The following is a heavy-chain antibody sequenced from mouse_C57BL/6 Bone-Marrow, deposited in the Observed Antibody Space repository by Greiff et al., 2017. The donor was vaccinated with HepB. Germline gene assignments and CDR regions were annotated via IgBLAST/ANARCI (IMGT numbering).Heavy chain of an antibody. V-gene: IGHV1-5*01. CDR1: GYTFTSYW. D-gene: IGHD1-1*01. Sequence: VQLQQSGTVLARPGASVKMSCKTSGYTFTSYWMHWVKQRPGQGLEWIGAIYPGNSDTSYNQKFKGKAKLTAVTSASTAYMELSSLTNEDSAVYYCTRRYYGSSRYYFDYWGQGTTLTVSS. CDR2: IYPGNSDT. J-gene: IGHJ2*01. CDR3: TRRYYGSSRYYFDY.